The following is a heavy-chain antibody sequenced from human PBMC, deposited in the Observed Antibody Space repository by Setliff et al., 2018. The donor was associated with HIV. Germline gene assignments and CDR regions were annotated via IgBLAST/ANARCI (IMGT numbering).Heavy chain of an antibody. CDR2: ISAYDGNT. Sequence: ASVKVSCKASGYTFASYGITWVRQAPGQGLEWTGWISAYDGNTNYAQKVRERVTLTTDTATNTAFMELKNLTSADTAVYFCARSDWELVLSSFDYWGQGTQVTVS. V-gene: IGHV1-18*01. CDR3: ARSDWELVLSSFDY. CDR1: GYTFASYG. D-gene: IGHD1-26*01. J-gene: IGHJ4*02.